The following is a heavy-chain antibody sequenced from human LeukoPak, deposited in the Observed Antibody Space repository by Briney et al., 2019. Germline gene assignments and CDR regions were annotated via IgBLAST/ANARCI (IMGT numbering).Heavy chain of an antibody. D-gene: IGHD3-10*01. Sequence: GGSLRLSCAASGFTFSSYSMNWVRQAPGKGLEWVPSISSSSSYIYYADSVKGRFTISRDNAKNSLYLQMNRLRAEDTAVYYCARAVYYYGSGSYSNVNWFDPWGQGTLVTVSS. CDR2: ISSSSSYI. CDR3: ARAVYYYGSGSYSNVNWFDP. V-gene: IGHV3-21*01. CDR1: GFTFSSYS. J-gene: IGHJ5*02.